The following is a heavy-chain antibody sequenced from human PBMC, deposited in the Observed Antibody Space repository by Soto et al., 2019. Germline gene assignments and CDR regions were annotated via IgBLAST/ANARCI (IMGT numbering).Heavy chain of an antibody. V-gene: IGHV3-23*01. D-gene: IGHD3-16*02. Sequence: PGGSLRLSCAASGFTFSSYAMSWVRQAPGKGLEWVSAISGSGGSTYYADSVKGRFTISRDNSKNTLYLQMNSLRAEDTAVYYCAKEADDMITFGGVIGPNFDYWGQGTLVTVSS. CDR1: GFTFSSYA. CDR3: AKEADDMITFGGVIGPNFDY. J-gene: IGHJ4*02. CDR2: ISGSGGST.